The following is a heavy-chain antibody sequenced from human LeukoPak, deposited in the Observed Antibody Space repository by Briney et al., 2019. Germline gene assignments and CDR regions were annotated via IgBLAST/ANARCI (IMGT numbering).Heavy chain of an antibody. CDR3: ARSWFGELTLDY. Sequence: GGSLRLSCAASGFTLSSYSMNWVRRAPGKGLEWVSSISSSSSYIYYADSVKGRFTISRDNAKNSLYLQMNSLRAEDTAVYYCARSWFGELTLDYWGQGTLVTVSS. D-gene: IGHD3-10*01. J-gene: IGHJ4*02. V-gene: IGHV3-21*01. CDR1: GFTLSSYS. CDR2: ISSSSSYI.